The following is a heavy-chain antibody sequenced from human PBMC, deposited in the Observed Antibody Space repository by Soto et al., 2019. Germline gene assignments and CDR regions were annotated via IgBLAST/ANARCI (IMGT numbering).Heavy chain of an antibody. V-gene: IGHV1-3*01. CDR2: INPGSGYT. D-gene: IGHD2-8*01. Sequence: QVQFVQSGAEVKKPGASVRLSCKPSGYTLPNYSIPWVRHAAGQGLQWLGWINPGSGYTEYSQRFQGRVTLSRDNSASTFYMDLTSLTSEDTAVYFCTRDLNGGNPFDYWGQGTLVTVSS. J-gene: IGHJ4*02. CDR3: TRDLNGGNPFDY. CDR1: GYTLPNYS.